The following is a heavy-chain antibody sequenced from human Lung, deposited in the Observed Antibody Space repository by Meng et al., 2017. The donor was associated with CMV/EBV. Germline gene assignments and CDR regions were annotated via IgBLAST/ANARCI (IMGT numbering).Heavy chain of an antibody. CDR3: ARGYYYDSKVVHY. D-gene: IGHD3-22*01. CDR1: GFTFSSYW. J-gene: IGHJ4*02. V-gene: IGHV3-7*01. CDR2: IKQDGSEK. Sequence: GEXXKISCAASGFTFSSYWMSWVRQAPGKGLEWVANIKQDGSEKYYVDSVKGRFTISRDNAKNSLYLQMHSLSAEDTAVYYCARGYYYDSKVVHYWGQGPLVTVSS.